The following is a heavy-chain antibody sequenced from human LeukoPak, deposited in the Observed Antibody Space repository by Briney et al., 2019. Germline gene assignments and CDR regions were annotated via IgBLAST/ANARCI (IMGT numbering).Heavy chain of an antibody. V-gene: IGHV1-2*02. Sequence: GASVKVSCKASGYTFTGYYMHWVRQAPGQGLEWMGWINPNSGGTNYAQKFQGRVTMTRDTSISTAYMELSRLRSDDTAVYYCARIVGLDGEGFDYRGQGTLVTVSS. CDR1: GYTFTGYY. D-gene: IGHD2-21*01. CDR3: ARIVGLDGEGFDY. CDR2: INPNSGGT. J-gene: IGHJ4*02.